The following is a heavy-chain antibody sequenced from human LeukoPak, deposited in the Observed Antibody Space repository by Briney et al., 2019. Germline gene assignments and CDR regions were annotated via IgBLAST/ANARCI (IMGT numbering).Heavy chain of an antibody. J-gene: IGHJ4*01. CDR1: GGSISSGDYY. D-gene: IGHD3-3*01. CDR3: ARAPLYYDFWSGYXAPQFD. Sequence: PSETLSLTCTVSGGSISSGDYYWSWIRQPPGKGLEWIGYIYYSVSTYYNPSLKSRVTISVDTSKNQFSLKLSSVTAADTAVYYCARAPLYYDFWSGYXAPQFD. CDR2: IYYSVST. V-gene: IGHV4-30-4*08.